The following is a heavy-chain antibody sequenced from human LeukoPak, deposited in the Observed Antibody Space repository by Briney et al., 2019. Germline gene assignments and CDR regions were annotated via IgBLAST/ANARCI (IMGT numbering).Heavy chain of an antibody. J-gene: IGHJ4*02. V-gene: IGHV3-21*01. Sequence: GGSLRLSCAASGFTFSSDTMNWGRQAPGKGLEWGSSITTRSTYTYYADSVNGPFTISRDNAKHLLYLQMNSLRVEDTAVYYCARDPIAAAASGGDYWGLGTLVTVSS. CDR1: GFTFSSDT. CDR3: ARDPIAAAASGGDY. CDR2: ITTRSTYT. D-gene: IGHD6-13*01.